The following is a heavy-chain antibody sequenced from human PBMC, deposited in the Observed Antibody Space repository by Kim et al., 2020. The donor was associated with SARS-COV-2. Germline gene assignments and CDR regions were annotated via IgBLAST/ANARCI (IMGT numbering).Heavy chain of an antibody. Sequence: ASVKVSCKASGYTFTSYAMHWVRQAPGQRLEWMGWINAGNGNTKYSQKFQGRVTITRDTSASTAYMELSSLRSEDTAVYYCARVGLSSSTEAGAPIAHFGYWGQGTLVTVSS. J-gene: IGHJ4*02. D-gene: IGHD6-6*01. CDR3: ARVGLSSSTEAGAPIAHFGY. CDR2: INAGNGNT. CDR1: GYTFTSYA. V-gene: IGHV1-3*01.